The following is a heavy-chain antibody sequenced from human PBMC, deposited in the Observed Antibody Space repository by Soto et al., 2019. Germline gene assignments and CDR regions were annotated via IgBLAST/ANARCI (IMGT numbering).Heavy chain of an antibody. CDR1: GFTFSSYA. CDR3: AKDRRGSYHLYYFDY. V-gene: IGHV3-23*01. Sequence: AVGSLRLSCAASGFTFSSYAMSWVRQAPGKGLEWVSAISGSGGSTYYADSVKGRFTISRDNSKNTLYLQMNSLRAEDTAVYYCAKDRRGSYHLYYFDYWGQGTLVTVSS. D-gene: IGHD1-26*01. CDR2: ISGSGGST. J-gene: IGHJ4*02.